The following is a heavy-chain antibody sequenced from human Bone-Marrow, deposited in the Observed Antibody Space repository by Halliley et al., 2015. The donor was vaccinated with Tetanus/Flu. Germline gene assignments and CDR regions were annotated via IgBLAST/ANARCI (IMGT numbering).Heavy chain of an antibody. CDR2: TYYRSRWNT. D-gene: IGHD2-15*01. J-gene: IGHJ4*02. Sequence: RGLEWLGRTYYRSRWNTEYAVSVRGRTTISPDTSKNQISLQLNSVTPEDTAVFYCAKSSGSIAIWGQGTLVTVSS. CDR3: AKSSGSIAI. V-gene: IGHV6-1*01.